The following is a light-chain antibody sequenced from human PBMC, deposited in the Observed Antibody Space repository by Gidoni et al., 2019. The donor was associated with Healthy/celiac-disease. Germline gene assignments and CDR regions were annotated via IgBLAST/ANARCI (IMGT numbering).Light chain of an antibody. Sequence: DIQITESASSLSASVGDRVTITCQASQDISNYLNWYQQKPGKAPKLLIYDATNLETGVPSRFSGSGSGTDFTFTISNLQPEEIATYYCQQYDNLPLTFGGGTKVEIK. CDR3: QQYDNLPLT. CDR2: DAT. J-gene: IGKJ4*01. V-gene: IGKV1-33*01. CDR1: QDISNY.